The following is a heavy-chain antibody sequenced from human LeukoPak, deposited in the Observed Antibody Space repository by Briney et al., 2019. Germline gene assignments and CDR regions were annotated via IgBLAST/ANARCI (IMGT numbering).Heavy chain of an antibody. Sequence: GGSLRLSCAASGFTYSDYSMNWVRQAPGKGLVWVSRINTDGSSTSYADSVKGRFTISRDNAKNTLYLQMNSLRAEDTAVYYCARDPLGILWFGELPGDWGQGTLVTVSS. D-gene: IGHD3-10*01. CDR2: INTDGSST. CDR3: ARDPLGILWFGELPGD. V-gene: IGHV3-74*01. CDR1: GFTYSDYS. J-gene: IGHJ4*02.